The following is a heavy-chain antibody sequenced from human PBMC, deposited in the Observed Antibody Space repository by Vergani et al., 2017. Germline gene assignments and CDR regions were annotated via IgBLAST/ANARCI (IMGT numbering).Heavy chain of an antibody. J-gene: IGHJ4*02. CDR2: IYSGGST. V-gene: IGHV3-66*02. CDR3: ARDHYGGNSGSDY. D-gene: IGHD4-23*01. Sequence: EVQLVESGGGLVQPGGSLRLSCAASGFTVSSNYMSWVRQAPGKGLEWVSVIYSGGSTYYADSVKGRFTISRDNSKNTLYLQMNSLRAEDTAVDYCARDHYGGNSGSDYWGQGTLVTVSS. CDR1: GFTVSSNY.